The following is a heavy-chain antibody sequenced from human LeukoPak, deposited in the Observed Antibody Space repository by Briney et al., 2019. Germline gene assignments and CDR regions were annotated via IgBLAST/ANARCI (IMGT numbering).Heavy chain of an antibody. CDR3: ARDLGYSYGYGYYYYYYMDV. D-gene: IGHD5-18*01. CDR2: IKPNSGDT. V-gene: IGHV1-2*02. CDR1: GYSFADYY. Sequence: ASVKVSCKASGYSFADYYMHWVRQAPGQGLEWMGWIKPNSGDTRSAQKFQGRVTMTRDTSISTAYMELSRLRSDDTAVYYCARDLGYSYGYGYYYYYYMDVWGKGTTVTVSS. J-gene: IGHJ6*03.